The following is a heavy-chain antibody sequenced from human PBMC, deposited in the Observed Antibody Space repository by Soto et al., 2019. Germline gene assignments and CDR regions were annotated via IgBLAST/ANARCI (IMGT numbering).Heavy chain of an antibody. Sequence: SETLSLTCNVSGASVSSGSHYWSWIRQPPGKGLEWIGRIYATGTTDYNPSLKSRVMMSVDTSKKQFSLKLRSVTAADTAVYYCVRDGTKTLRDWFDPWGQGMSVTVSS. CDR3: VRDGTKTLRDWFDP. V-gene: IGHV4-61*01. CDR2: IYATGTT. J-gene: IGHJ5*02. CDR1: GASVSSGSHY. D-gene: IGHD1-1*01.